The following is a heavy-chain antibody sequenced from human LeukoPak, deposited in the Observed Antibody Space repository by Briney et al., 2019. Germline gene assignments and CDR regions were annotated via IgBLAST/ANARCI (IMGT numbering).Heavy chain of an antibody. J-gene: IGHJ4*02. CDR3: ARVTSGPFDY. V-gene: IGHV3-74*01. D-gene: IGHD3-10*01. CDR1: GFTFSSSW. CDR2: INSDGSST. Sequence: PGGSLRLSCAASGFTFSSSWMHWVRQAPGKGLGWVSRINSDGSSTSYADSVKGRFTISRDNAKNTLYLQMNSLRAEDTAVYYCARVTSGPFDYWGQGTLVTVSS.